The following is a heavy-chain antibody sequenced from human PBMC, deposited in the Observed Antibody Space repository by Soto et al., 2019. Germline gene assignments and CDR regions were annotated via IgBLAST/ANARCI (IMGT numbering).Heavy chain of an antibody. Sequence: QVQLQESGPGLVKPSQTLSLTCTVSGGSISSGGYYWSWIRQHPGKGLEWIGYIYYSGSTYYNPSLKSRVTRSVDTSKNQCSLKLSSVTAADTAVYYCAIRNGSGSYYVDYWGQGTLVTVSS. J-gene: IGHJ4*02. CDR2: IYYSGST. V-gene: IGHV4-31*03. CDR1: GGSISSGGYY. D-gene: IGHD3-10*01. CDR3: AIRNGSGSYYVDY.